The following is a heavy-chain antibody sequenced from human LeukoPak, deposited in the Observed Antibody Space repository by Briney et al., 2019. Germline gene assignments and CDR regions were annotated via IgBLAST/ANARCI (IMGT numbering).Heavy chain of an antibody. D-gene: IGHD3/OR15-3a*01. J-gene: IGHJ4*02. CDR3: ARQTGSGLSILP. Sequence: SEALSLTCAVYGGSFSGYYWSWIRQPPGKGLEWIGEINHSGSTNYNPSLKSRVTISVDTSKNQFSLKLSSVTAADTAVYYCARQTGSGLSILPGGQGTLVTVSS. V-gene: IGHV4-34*01. CDR2: INHSGST. CDR1: GGSFSGYY.